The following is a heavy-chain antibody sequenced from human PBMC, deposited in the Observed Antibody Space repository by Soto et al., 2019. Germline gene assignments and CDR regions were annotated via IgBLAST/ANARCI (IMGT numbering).Heavy chain of an antibody. Sequence: SETLSLTCTVSGGSISSGSYFWGWIRQPPGKGLEWIGSIYYSGSTYYNPSLKSRVTISVDTSKNQFSLKLSSVTAADTAVYYCARDRHTVTTGYYYYGMDVWGQGTTVTVSS. V-gene: IGHV4-39*07. D-gene: IGHD4-4*01. CDR1: GGSISSGSYF. J-gene: IGHJ6*02. CDR2: IYYSGST. CDR3: ARDRHTVTTGYYYYGMDV.